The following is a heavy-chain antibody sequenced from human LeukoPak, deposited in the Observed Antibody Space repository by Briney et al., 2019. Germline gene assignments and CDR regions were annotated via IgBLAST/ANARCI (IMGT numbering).Heavy chain of an antibody. CDR3: ARGQRPPPTVTSNVSHSYYFDY. CDR2: INHSGST. D-gene: IGHD4-17*01. Sequence: SETLSLTCAVYGGSFSGYYWSWIRQPPGKGLEWIGEINHSGSTNYNPSLKSRVTISVDTSKNQCSLKLSSVTAADTAVYYCARGQRPPPTVTSNVSHSYYFDYWGQGTLVTVSS. CDR1: GGSFSGYY. V-gene: IGHV4-34*01. J-gene: IGHJ4*02.